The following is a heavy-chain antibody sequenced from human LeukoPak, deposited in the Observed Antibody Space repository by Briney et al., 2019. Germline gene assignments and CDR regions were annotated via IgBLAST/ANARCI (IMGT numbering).Heavy chain of an antibody. Sequence: GGSLRLSCSVSGFTFGAYTMHWVRQAPGRGLKYVSSISTNGGKTYYADSVKGRFTISRDNAKNSLYLQMNSLRDEDTAVYYCARTYSSGWYYFDYWGQGTLVTVSS. CDR2: ISTNGGKT. V-gene: IGHV3-64*04. J-gene: IGHJ4*02. CDR1: GFTFGAYT. D-gene: IGHD6-19*01. CDR3: ARTYSSGWYYFDY.